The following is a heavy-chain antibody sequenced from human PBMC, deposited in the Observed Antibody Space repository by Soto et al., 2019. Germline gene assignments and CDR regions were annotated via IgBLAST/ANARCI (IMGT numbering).Heavy chain of an antibody. CDR3: ARGDIVVVVAATRGWFDP. Sequence: VXSVKVSCKASVYSFTCYYMHWVRQAPGQGLEWMGWINPNSGGTNYAQKFQGWVTMTRDTSISTAYMELSRLRSDDTAVYYCARGDIVVVVAATRGWFDPWGQGTLVTVSS. V-gene: IGHV1-2*04. D-gene: IGHD2-15*01. CDR1: VYSFTCYY. J-gene: IGHJ5*02. CDR2: INPNSGGT.